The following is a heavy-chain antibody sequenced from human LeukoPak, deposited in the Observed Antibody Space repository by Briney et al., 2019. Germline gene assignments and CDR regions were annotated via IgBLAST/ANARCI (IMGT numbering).Heavy chain of an antibody. CDR2: VSGDGGST. CDR1: GFTFSNYA. D-gene: IGHD2-2*01. V-gene: IGHV3-23*01. J-gene: IGHJ6*02. CDR3: AKDQYTYQPPYGMGV. Sequence: GGSLRLSCAASGFTFSNYALSWVRQAPGKGLEWVSGVSGDGGSTYYADSVKGRFTISRDNSKNTLFLQMNSLRAEDTAVYYCAKDQYTYQPPYGMGVWGRGTTVTVSS.